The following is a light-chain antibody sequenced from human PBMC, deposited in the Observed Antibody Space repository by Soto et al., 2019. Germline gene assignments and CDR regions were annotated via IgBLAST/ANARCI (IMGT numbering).Light chain of an antibody. CDR3: QQSYSTPQT. Sequence: EIVLTQSPGTLSLSPGERATPSCRAGQSVSSSYLAWYQQKPGQAPRLLIYGASSRATGIPDRFSGSGSGTDFTLTISRLEPEDFATYYCQQSYSTPQTFGQGTKVDIK. CDR2: GAS. J-gene: IGKJ1*01. CDR1: QSVSSSY. V-gene: IGKV3-20*01.